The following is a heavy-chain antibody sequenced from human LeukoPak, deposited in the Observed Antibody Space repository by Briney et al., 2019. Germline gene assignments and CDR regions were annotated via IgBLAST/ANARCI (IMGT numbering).Heavy chain of an antibody. CDR3: ASYDILTGYHSPFDY. D-gene: IGHD3-9*01. CDR1: GFTFKSYG. CDR2: ISFDGENM. J-gene: IGHJ4*02. V-gene: IGHV3-30*03. Sequence: GGSLRLSCAASGFTFKSYGMHWVRQAPGKGLEWVALISFDGENMYYADSVKGRFTISRDNSQKTLYLQMNSQRAEDTAVYYCASYDILTGYHSPFDYWGQGTLVTVSS.